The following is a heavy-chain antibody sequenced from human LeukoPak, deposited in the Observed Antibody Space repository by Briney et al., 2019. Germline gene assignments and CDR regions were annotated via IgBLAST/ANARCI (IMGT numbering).Heavy chain of an antibody. CDR3: ARGKGIKEWLSQGAFDI. D-gene: IGHD6-19*01. V-gene: IGHV4-39*07. Sequence: SETLSLTCTVSGGSISSSSYYWSWIRQPPGKGLEWIGEINHSGSTNYNPSLKSRVTISVDTSKNQFSLKLSSVTAADTAVYYCARGKGIKEWLSQGAFDIWGQGTMVTVSS. CDR2: INHSGST. J-gene: IGHJ3*02. CDR1: GGSISSSSYY.